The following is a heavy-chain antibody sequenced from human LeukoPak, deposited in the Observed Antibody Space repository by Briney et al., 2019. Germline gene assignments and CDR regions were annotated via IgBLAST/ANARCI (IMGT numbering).Heavy chain of an antibody. Sequence: KPGGSLRLSCAASGFTFSSYSMNWVRQAPGKGLEWVSSISSSSSYIYYADSVKGRFTISRDNAKNSLYLQMNSLRAEDTAVYYCARDKRAAYGSGSYPTDYWGQGTLVTVSS. CDR3: ARDKRAAYGSGSYPTDY. CDR2: ISSSSSYI. CDR1: GFTFSSYS. D-gene: IGHD3-10*01. J-gene: IGHJ4*02. V-gene: IGHV3-21*01.